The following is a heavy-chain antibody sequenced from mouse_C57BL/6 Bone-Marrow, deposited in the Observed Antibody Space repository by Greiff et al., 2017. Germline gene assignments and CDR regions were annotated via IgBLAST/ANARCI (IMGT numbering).Heavy chain of an antibody. CDR1: GFTLSSYG. V-gene: IGHV5-6*01. J-gene: IGHJ2*01. CDR3: ARHPY. CDR2: ISSGGSYT. Sequence: ESGGDLVKPGGSLKLSCAASGFTLSSYGMSWVRQTPDTRLEWVATISSGGSYTYYPDSVKGRFTISRDNAKNTLYLQMSSLKSEDTAMYYCARHPYWGQGTTLTVSS.